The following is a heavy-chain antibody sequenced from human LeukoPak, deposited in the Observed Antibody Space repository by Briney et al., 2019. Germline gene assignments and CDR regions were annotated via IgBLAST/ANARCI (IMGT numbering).Heavy chain of an antibody. Sequence: GASVNVSCKASGGTYSSYAISWVRQAPGQGLEWMGRIIPILGIANYAQKFQGRVTITADKSTSTAYMELSSLRSEDTAVYYCARDPSLWSPAFFTTAPDAFDIWGQGTMVTVSS. J-gene: IGHJ3*02. CDR2: IIPILGIA. CDR3: ARDPSLWSPAFFTTAPDAFDI. D-gene: IGHD3-22*01. CDR1: GGTYSSYA. V-gene: IGHV1-69*04.